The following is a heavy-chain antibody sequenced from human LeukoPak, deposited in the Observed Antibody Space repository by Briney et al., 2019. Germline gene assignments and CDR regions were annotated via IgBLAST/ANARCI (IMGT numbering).Heavy chain of an antibody. D-gene: IGHD2-2*01. CDR2: IRYDGSDK. Sequence: GGPLRLSCAASGFTFSRHGMHWVRQPPGKGLEWVTFIRYDGSDKYYADSVKGRFTISRDNSENTLFLQMNSLRPEDTAVYYCAKGSYYCSNNCPQHYYSMDVWGKGTTVIVSS. CDR3: AKGSYYCSNNCPQHYYSMDV. V-gene: IGHV3-30*02. CDR1: GFTFSRHG. J-gene: IGHJ6*03.